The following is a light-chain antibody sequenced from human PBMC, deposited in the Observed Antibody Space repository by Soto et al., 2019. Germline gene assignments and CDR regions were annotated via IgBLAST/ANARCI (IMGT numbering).Light chain of an antibody. CDR1: NSNIGAGYD. CDR3: QSYDSSLSV. CDR2: GNG. Sequence: QAVVTQPPSVSGAPGQSVTISCTGSNSNIGAGYDVHWYQQLPGTAPKLLIYGNGNRPSGVPDRFSGSKSGTSASLAITGLQAEDEADYYCQSYDSSLSVFGGGTKVTVL. V-gene: IGLV1-40*01. J-gene: IGLJ3*02.